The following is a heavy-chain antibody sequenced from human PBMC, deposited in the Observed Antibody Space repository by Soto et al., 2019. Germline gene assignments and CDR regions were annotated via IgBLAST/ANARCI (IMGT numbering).Heavy chain of an antibody. CDR2: MNPSSGGT. D-gene: IGHD3-3*01. CDR1: GYPFTGPY. Sequence: GSSVKVSCKASGYPFTGPYIYWVRQAPGQGLEWMGWMNPSSGGTEYAEKFQGRVTVTRDTSISTAFMELNSLTSEDTAVYYCARPYYDFWSGYLYYFDYWGQGTLVTVSS. J-gene: IGHJ4*02. CDR3: ARPYYDFWSGYLYYFDY. V-gene: IGHV1-2*02.